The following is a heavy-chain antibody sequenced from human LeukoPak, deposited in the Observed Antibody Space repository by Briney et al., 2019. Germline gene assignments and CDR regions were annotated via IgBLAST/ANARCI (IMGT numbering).Heavy chain of an antibody. J-gene: IGHJ3*02. D-gene: IGHD3-3*01. CDR1: GFTFSTYG. CDR3: AKEGVGRNYAAFEI. CDR2: IRNDGSTK. V-gene: IGHV3-30*02. Sequence: PGGSLRLSCAASGFTFSTYGMHWVRQAPGKGLEWVAFIRNDGSTKYYADSVKGRFTISRDNSKNTLNLQMDSLRAEDTAVYYCAKEGVGRNYAAFEIWGQGTMVTVSS.